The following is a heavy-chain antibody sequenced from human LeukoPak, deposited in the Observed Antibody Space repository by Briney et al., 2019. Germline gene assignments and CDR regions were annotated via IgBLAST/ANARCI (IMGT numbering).Heavy chain of an antibody. Sequence: SETLSLTCTVSGGSISSSSYYWGWIRQPPGKGLEWIGSIYYSGSTYYNPSLKSRVSISVDTSKNQFSLKLSSVTAADTAVYYCARSICSSTSCYTGDDYWGQGTLVTVSS. D-gene: IGHD2-2*02. CDR3: ARSICSSTSCYTGDDY. CDR1: GGSISSSSYY. CDR2: IYYSGST. V-gene: IGHV4-39*01. J-gene: IGHJ4*02.